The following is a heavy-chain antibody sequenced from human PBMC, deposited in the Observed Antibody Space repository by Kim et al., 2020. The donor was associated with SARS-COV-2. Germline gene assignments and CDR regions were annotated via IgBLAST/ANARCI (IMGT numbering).Heavy chain of an antibody. D-gene: IGHD2-15*01. CDR2: INAGNGNT. J-gene: IGHJ6*03. V-gene: IGHV1-3*01. Sequence: ASVKVSCKASGYTFTSYAMHWVRQAPGQRLEWMGWINAGNGNTKYSQKFQGRVTITRDTSASTAYMELSTLRSEDTAVYYCARGYCSGGSCSNKKLYYYYYYMDVWGKGPRSPSP. CDR1: GYTFTSYA. CDR3: ARGYCSGGSCSNKKLYYYYYYMDV.